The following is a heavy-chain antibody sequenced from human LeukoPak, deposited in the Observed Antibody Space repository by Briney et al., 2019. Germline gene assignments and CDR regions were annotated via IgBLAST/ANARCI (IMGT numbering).Heavy chain of an antibody. CDR1: GFTFSSYW. CDR2: IKTDGSEK. Sequence: GGSLRLSCEASGFTFSSYWMSWVRQAPGKGLEWVANIKTDGSEKYYVDSVKGRFTISRDNAKNSLYPQMNSLRAEDTAVYYCAREAAAFDYWGQGTLVTVSS. CDR3: AREAAAFDY. J-gene: IGHJ4*02. V-gene: IGHV3-7*01. D-gene: IGHD6-13*01.